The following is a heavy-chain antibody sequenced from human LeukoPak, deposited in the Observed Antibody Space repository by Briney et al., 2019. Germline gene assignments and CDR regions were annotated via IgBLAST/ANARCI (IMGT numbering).Heavy chain of an antibody. Sequence: PGGSLRLSCAASGFTFSDSYMSWIRPAPGKGLEWLSFISSGGSPIKYADSVKGRFTISRDDAKNSLYLQMNSLRAEDTAVYYCATSSLYFDNWGQGTLVTVSS. V-gene: IGHV3-11*04. CDR3: ATSSLYFDN. CDR1: GFTFSDSY. J-gene: IGHJ4*02. CDR2: ISSGGSPI.